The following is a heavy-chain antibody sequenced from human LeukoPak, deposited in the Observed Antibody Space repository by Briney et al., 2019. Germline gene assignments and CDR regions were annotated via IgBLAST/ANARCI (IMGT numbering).Heavy chain of an antibody. J-gene: IGHJ4*02. CDR3: ARHGVINSGSYYFDY. V-gene: IGHV4-30-2*01. CDR1: GGSISSGDYY. CDR2: NYHSGST. Sequence: SQTLSLTCTVSGGSISSGDYYWSWIRQPPGKGLEWIGYNYHSGSTYYNPSLKSRVTISIDTSKNQFSLKLSSVTAADTAVYYCARHGVINSGSYYFDYWGQGTLVTVSS. D-gene: IGHD1-26*01.